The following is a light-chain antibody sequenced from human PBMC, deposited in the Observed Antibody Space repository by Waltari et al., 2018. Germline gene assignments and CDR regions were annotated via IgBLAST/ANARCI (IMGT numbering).Light chain of an antibody. V-gene: IGKV3-20*01. J-gene: IGKJ1*01. CDR2: DAF. CDR3: QMYVRLPAT. Sequence: LSLSPGERVTLSCRASQSVGRSLAWYQQKPGQAPRLLIYDAFTRATGIADRFSGSGSGTDFSLTISRLDPEDFAVYYCQMYVRLPATFGQGTKVEIK. CDR1: QSVGRS.